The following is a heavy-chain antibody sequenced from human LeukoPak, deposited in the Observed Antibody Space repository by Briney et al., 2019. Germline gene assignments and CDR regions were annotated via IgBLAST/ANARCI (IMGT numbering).Heavy chain of an antibody. CDR1: GGSISSHC. J-gene: IGHJ5*02. V-gene: IGHV4-59*11. Sequence: SETLSLTCTVSGGSISSHCWSWIRQPPGKGLEWIGYIYYSGSSNYNPSLKSRVTISLDTSKNQFYLKLSSVTAADTAVYYCARLGYCSGGSCYYPPGWFDPWGQGTLVTVSS. D-gene: IGHD2-15*01. CDR2: IYYSGSS. CDR3: ARLGYCSGGSCYYPPGWFDP.